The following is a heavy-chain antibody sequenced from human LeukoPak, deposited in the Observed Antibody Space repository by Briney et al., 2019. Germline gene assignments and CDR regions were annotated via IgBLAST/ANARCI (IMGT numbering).Heavy chain of an antibody. J-gene: IGHJ6*02. CDR2: INHSGST. V-gene: IGHV4-34*01. D-gene: IGHD6-19*01. CDR1: GGSFSGYY. CDR3: ARGPMQSSGWSGSGSQYRPYYYYYGMDV. Sequence: PSETLSLTCAVYGGSFSGYYWSWIRQPPGKGLEWIGGINHSGSTNYNPSLKSRVTISVDTSKNQFSLKLSSVTAADTAVYYCARGPMQSSGWSGSGSQYRPYYYYYGMDVWGQGTTVTVSS.